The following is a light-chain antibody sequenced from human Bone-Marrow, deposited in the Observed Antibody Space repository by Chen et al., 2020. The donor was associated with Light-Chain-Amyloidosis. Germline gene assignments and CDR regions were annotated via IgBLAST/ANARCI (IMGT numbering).Light chain of an antibody. CDR3: QSADSSGTYEGI. CDR1: DLPTKY. CDR2: RDT. J-gene: IGLJ2*01. Sequence: SYELTQPPSVSVSPAQTARITCSGDDLPTKYVYWYQQKPGQAPVLVIHRDTERPSGISERFSGSSSGTTATLTISGVQAEDEADYHCQSADSSGTYEGIFGGGTKLTVL. V-gene: IGLV3-25*03.